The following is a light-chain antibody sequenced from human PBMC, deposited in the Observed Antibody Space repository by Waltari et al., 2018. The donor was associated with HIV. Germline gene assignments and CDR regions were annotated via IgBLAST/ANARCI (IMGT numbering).Light chain of an antibody. CDR1: VLAKKKY. CDR2: KDT. J-gene: IGLJ3*02. CDR3: YSAADNTWV. V-gene: IGLV3-27*01. Sequence: SYELTQPSSVSVSPGQTARITCSGDVLAKKKYAWWFQQKPGQAPVLVIYKDTERPSGIPERFSGSSSGTTVTLTISGAQVEDEADYYCYSAADNTWVFGGGTKLTVL.